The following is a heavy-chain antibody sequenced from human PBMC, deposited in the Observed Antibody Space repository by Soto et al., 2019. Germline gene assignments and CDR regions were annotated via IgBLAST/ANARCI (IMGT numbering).Heavy chain of an antibody. CDR1: GFTFSSYW. CDR2: INSDGSST. D-gene: IGHD4-4*01. V-gene: IGHV3-74*01. Sequence: PWGSLRLSCAASGFTFSSYWIHFFRQSPGRGLVWVSRINSDGSSTSYADSVKGRFTISRDNAKNTLYLQMNSLRAEDTAVYYCAISLTVTTTPGAFDIWGQGTMVTVSS. J-gene: IGHJ3*02. CDR3: AISLTVTTTPGAFDI.